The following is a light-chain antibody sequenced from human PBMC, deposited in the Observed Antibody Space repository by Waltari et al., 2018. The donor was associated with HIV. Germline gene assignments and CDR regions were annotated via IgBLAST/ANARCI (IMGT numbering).Light chain of an antibody. J-gene: IGKJ2*01. Sequence: EIVLTQSPAFQSVTPKEKVTITCRASQSIGSNLHWYQQKPYQSPKLLIKYASRSFSGVPSRFSGSGSGTDFTLTISRLEAEDAATYYCHQSSSLPHTFGQGTKLEIK. CDR3: HQSSSLPHT. CDR2: YAS. CDR1: QSIGSN. V-gene: IGKV6-21*01.